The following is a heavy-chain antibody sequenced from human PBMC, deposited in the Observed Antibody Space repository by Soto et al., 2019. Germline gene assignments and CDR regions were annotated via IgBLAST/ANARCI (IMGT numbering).Heavy chain of an antibody. D-gene: IGHD3-10*01. Sequence: GSLRLSCAASGFIFNNYWMHWVRQAPGKGLEWVSRVKTDGTTANYADFVKGRFTISRDNAKNTVYLQLSSLRAEDTAVYYCARGVRNYYGTDVWGQGTTVTVSS. CDR3: ARGVRNYYGTDV. CDR1: GFIFNNYW. J-gene: IGHJ6*02. V-gene: IGHV3-74*01. CDR2: VKTDGTTA.